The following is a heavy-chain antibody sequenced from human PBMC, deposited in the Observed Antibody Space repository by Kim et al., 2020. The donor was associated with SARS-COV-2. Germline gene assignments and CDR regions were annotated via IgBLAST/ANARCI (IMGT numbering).Heavy chain of an antibody. CDR3: ARTRDSGWSYFDY. D-gene: IGHD6-19*01. Sequence: YADSRKRRFTSSRDNAKNSLYLQMNSLRAEDTAVYYCARTRDSGWSYFDYWGQGTLVTVSS. V-gene: IGHV3-21*01. J-gene: IGHJ4*02.